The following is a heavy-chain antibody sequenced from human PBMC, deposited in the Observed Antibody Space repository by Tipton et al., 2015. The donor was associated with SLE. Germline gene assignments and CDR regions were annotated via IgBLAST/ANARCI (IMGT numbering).Heavy chain of an antibody. V-gene: IGHV4-39*07. Sequence: TLSLTCSVSGGSISSSGYYWGWVRKPPGKGLAWIGSIDHRGTTYYNYDPSLISRVTISADTSKNHFFLKLSSVTAADTAVYFCARDKSNWDIDYWGQGTLVTVSS. CDR1: GGSISSSGYY. D-gene: IGHD1-1*01. CDR3: ARDKSNWDIDY. J-gene: IGHJ4*02. CDR2: IDHRGTT.